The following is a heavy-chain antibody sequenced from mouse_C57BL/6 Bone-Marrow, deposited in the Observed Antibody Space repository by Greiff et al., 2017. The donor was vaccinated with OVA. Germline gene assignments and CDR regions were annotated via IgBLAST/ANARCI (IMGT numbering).Heavy chain of an antibody. Sequence: EVNVVESGGGLVQPGGSLKLSCAASGFTFSDYYMYWVRQTPEKRLEWVAYISNGGGSTYYPDTVQGRFTISRDNAKNTLYLQMSRLKSEDTAMDYCAREGSSDYDYAMDYWGQGTSVTVSS. V-gene: IGHV5-12*01. J-gene: IGHJ4*01. D-gene: IGHD3-2*02. CDR1: GFTFSDYY. CDR3: AREGSSDYDYAMDY. CDR2: ISNGGGST.